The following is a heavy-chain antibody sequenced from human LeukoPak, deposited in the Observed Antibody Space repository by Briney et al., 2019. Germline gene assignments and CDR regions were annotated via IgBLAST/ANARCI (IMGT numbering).Heavy chain of an antibody. CDR3: ARGKVAGALDSGFDY. V-gene: IGHV4-34*01. J-gene: IGHJ4*02. D-gene: IGHD3/OR15-3a*01. CDR2: INHSGST. CDR1: GGSFSGYY. Sequence: SETLSLTCAVYGGSFSGYYWSWIRQPPGKGLEWIGEINHSGSTNYNPSLKSRVTISVDTSKNQFSLKLSSVTAADTAVYYCARGKVAGALDSGFDYWGQGTLVTVSS.